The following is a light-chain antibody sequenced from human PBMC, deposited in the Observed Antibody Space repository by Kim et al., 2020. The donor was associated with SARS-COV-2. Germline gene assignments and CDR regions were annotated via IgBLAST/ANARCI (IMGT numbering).Light chain of an antibody. J-gene: IGKJ4*01. CDR1: QGISSH. CDR3: QQLNSYPRLT. CDR2: AAA. V-gene: IGKV1-9*01. Sequence: SVGDSVTITCRASQGISSHLAWYQQKPGQAPKLLIYAAATLQSGVPLRFSGSGSGTEFTLTISSLQPEDFATYYCQQLNSYPRLTFGGGTKVDIK.